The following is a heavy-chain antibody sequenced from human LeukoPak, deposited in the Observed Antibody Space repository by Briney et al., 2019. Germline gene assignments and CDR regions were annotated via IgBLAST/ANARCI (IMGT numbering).Heavy chain of an antibody. CDR2: INPNSGGT. Sequence: ASVKVSCKASGYTFTGYYMHWVRQAPGQGLEWMGWINPNSGGTNYAQKFQGRVTMTRDTSISTAYMELSRLRSDDTAVYYCARVEGYCSSTSCSPGAFDIWGQGTMVTVSS. V-gene: IGHV1-2*02. J-gene: IGHJ3*02. CDR3: ARVEGYCSSTSCSPGAFDI. CDR1: GYTFTGYY. D-gene: IGHD2-2*01.